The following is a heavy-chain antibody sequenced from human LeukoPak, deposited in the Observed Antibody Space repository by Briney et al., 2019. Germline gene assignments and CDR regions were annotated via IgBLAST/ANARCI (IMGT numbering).Heavy chain of an antibody. CDR3: ARGRLPWYYYDSSGYDAFDI. J-gene: IGHJ3*02. V-gene: IGHV4-34*01. D-gene: IGHD3-22*01. CDR2: INHSGST. Sequence: PSETLSLTCAVYGGSFSGYYWSWVRQPPGKGLEWIGEINHSGSTNYNPSLKSRVTISVDTSKNQFSLKLSSVTAADTAVYYCARGRLPWYYYDSSGYDAFDIWGQGTMVTVSS. CDR1: GGSFSGYY.